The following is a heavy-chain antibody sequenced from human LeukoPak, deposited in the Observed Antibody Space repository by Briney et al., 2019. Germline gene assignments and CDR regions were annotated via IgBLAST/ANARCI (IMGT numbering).Heavy chain of an antibody. D-gene: IGHD3-10*01. CDR3: ARDDSKVRGVINYWFDP. CDR2: ISYDGSNK. V-gene: IGHV3-30-3*01. J-gene: IGHJ5*02. Sequence: GGSLRLSCAASGFTFSSYAMHWVRQAPGKGLEWVAVISYDGSNKYYADSVKGRFTISRDNSKNTLYLQMNSLRAEDTAVYYCARDDSKVRGVINYWFDPWGQGTLVTVS. CDR1: GFTFSSYA.